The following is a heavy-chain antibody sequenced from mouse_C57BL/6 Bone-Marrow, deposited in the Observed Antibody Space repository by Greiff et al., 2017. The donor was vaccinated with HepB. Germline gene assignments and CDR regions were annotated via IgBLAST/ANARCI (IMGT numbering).Heavy chain of an antibody. D-gene: IGHD1-1*01. Sequence: EVKLVESEGGLVQPGSSMKLSCTASGFTFSDYYMAWVRQVPEKGLEWVANINYDGSSTYYLDSLKSRFIISRDNAKNILYLQMSSLKSEDTATYYCARVGYGSSPYYAMDYWGQGTSVTVSS. J-gene: IGHJ4*01. CDR2: INYDGSST. CDR3: ARVGYGSSPYYAMDY. V-gene: IGHV5-16*01. CDR1: GFTFSDYY.